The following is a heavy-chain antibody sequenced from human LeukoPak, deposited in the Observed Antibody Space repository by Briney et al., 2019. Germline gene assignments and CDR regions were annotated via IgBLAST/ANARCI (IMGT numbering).Heavy chain of an antibody. CDR1: GGSSSGYY. Sequence: SETLSLTCAVYGGSSSGYYWSWIRQPPGKGLEWIGEINHSGSTNYNPSLKSRVTISVDTSKNQFSLKLSSVTAADTAMYYCVKSGGYGLIDYWGQGTLVTVSS. J-gene: IGHJ4*02. CDR2: INHSGST. D-gene: IGHD6-19*01. CDR3: VKSGGYGLIDY. V-gene: IGHV4-34*01.